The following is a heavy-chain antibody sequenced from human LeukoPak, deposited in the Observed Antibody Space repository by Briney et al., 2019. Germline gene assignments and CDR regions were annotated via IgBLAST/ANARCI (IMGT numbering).Heavy chain of an antibody. D-gene: IGHD4-23*01. CDR1: GYTFTSYD. Sequence: ASVKVSCKASGYTFTSYDINWVRQATGQGLEWMGWMNPNSGNTGYAQKFQGRVTITRNTSISTAYMELSSLRSEDTAVYHCARSPTTVVPPPNWFDPWGQGTLVTVSS. CDR2: MNPNSGNT. V-gene: IGHV1-8*03. CDR3: ARSPTTVVPPPNWFDP. J-gene: IGHJ5*02.